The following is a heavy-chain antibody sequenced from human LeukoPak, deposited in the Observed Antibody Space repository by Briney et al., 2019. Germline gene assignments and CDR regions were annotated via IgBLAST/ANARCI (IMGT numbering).Heavy chain of an antibody. D-gene: IGHD3-16*01. J-gene: IGHJ4*02. CDR3: AQSGSYAAFDY. CDR1: GFTSSDHY. CDR2: IRNKANSYTT. V-gene: IGHV3-72*01. Sequence: GGSLRLSCAASGFTSSDHYMDWVRQAAGKGLEWVGRIRNKANSYTTEYAASVKGRFTISRDDSKNSLYLQMNSLKTEDTAVYYCAQSGSYAAFDYWGQGPLVTVSS.